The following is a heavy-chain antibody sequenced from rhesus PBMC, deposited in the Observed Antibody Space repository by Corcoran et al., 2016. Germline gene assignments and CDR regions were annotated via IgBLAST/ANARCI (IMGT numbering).Heavy chain of an antibody. CDR1: GGSISSSY. D-gene: IGHD1-44*01. CDR2: IYGSGSST. CDR3: ARGGAVGWYFDL. Sequence: QLQLQESGPGLVKPSETLSVTGAVSGGSISSSYWSWIRQAPGKGLEWIGYIYGSGSSTHYNPSLKSRVTLSVDTSKNQLSLKLSSVTTADTAVYYCARGGAVGWYFDLWGPGTPITISS. V-gene: IGHV4-169*01. J-gene: IGHJ2*01.